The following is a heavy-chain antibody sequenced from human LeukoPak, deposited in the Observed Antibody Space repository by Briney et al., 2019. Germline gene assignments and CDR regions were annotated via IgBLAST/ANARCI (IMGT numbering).Heavy chain of an antibody. CDR1: GYTFTSYD. D-gene: IGHD4-17*01. J-gene: IGHJ5*02. V-gene: IGHV1-8*01. CDR2: MNPNSGNT. CDR3: ARVDYGDYGFDP. Sequence: ASVKVSCKASGYTFTSYDINWVRQATGQGLEWMGWMNPNSGNTGYAQKFQGRVTMTRNTSISTAYMELSSLRSEDTAVYYCARVDYGDYGFDPWSQGRLVTVSS.